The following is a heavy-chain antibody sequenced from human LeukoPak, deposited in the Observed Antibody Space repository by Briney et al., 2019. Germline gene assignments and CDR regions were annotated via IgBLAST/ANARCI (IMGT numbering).Heavy chain of an antibody. CDR2: INPNSGGT. CDR3: ARGRFMSSSPYYYYYMDV. CDR1: GYTFTGYY. Sequence: ASVTVSCKASGYTFTGYYMHWVRQAPGQGLEWMGWINPNSGGTNYAQKFQGRVTMTRDTSISTAYMELSRLRSDDTAVYYCARGRFMSSSPYYYYYMDVWGKGTTVTVSS. J-gene: IGHJ6*03. V-gene: IGHV1-2*02. D-gene: IGHD6-6*01.